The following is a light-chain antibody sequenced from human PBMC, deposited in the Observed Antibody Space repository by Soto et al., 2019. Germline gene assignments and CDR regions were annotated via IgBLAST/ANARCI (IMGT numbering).Light chain of an antibody. Sequence: DIQMTQSPSTLSGSVGDRVTITCRASQTISSWLAWYQQKPGKAPKLLIYKASTLKSGVPSRFSGSKSGTEFTLTISSLQPDDFATYYCQKYNSALLTFGGGTKVDIK. CDR3: QKYNSALLT. V-gene: IGKV1-5*03. CDR1: QTISSW. CDR2: KAS. J-gene: IGKJ4*01.